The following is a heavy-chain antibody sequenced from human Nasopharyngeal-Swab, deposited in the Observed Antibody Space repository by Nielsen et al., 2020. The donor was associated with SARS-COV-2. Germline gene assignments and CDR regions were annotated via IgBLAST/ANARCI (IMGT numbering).Heavy chain of an antibody. J-gene: IGHJ6*02. Sequence: WIRQPPGKGLEWVGEIYHSGSTKYNPALKSRVTISVDKSKNQFTLKVSSVTAADTAVYYCARDTFKSRWLQLDSGYYYYYGMDVWGQGTTVTVSS. CDR2: IYHSGST. D-gene: IGHD5-24*01. CDR3: ARDTFKSRWLQLDSGYYYYYGMDV. V-gene: IGHV4-4*02.